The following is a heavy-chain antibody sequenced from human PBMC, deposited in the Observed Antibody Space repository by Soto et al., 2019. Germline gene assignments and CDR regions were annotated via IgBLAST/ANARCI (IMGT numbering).Heavy chain of an antibody. CDR2: IIPIFGTA. D-gene: IGHD5-12*01. V-gene: IGHV1-69*01. CDR1: GGTFRSYA. CDR3: ARARGYSGYETYYYGMDV. J-gene: IGHJ6*02. Sequence: QVQLVQSGAEVKKPGSSVKVSCKASGGTFRSYAISWVRQAPGQGLEWMGGIIPIFGTANYAQKFQGRVTITADESTSTAYMELSSLRSEDTAVYYCARARGYSGYETYYYGMDVWGQGTTVTVSS.